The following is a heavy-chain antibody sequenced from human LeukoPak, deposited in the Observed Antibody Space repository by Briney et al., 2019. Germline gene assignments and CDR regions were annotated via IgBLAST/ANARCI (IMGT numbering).Heavy chain of an antibody. CDR3: ANCRGFTMVRGVFDY. V-gene: IGHV4-34*01. CDR1: GGSFSGYY. J-gene: IGHJ4*02. CDR2: INHSGST. D-gene: IGHD3-10*01. Sequence: PSETLSLTCAVYGGSFSGYYWSWIRQPPGKGLEWIGEINHSGSTNNNPSLMSGVTTSVDTSKNTIFLKLSSVTAADTAVYYCANCRGFTMVRGVFDYWGQGTLVTVSS.